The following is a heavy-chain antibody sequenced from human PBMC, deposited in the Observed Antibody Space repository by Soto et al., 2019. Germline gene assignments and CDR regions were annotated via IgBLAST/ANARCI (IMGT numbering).Heavy chain of an antibody. CDR2: ISSTTNYI. CDR1: GFTFTRYS. Sequence: GGSLRLSCAASGFTFTRYSMNWVRQAPGKGLEWVSSISSTTNYIYYGDSMKGRFTNSRDNAKNSLYLEMNSLRAEDTAVYYCARESEDLTSNFDYWGQGTLVTVSS. V-gene: IGHV3-21*06. J-gene: IGHJ4*02. CDR3: ARESEDLTSNFDY.